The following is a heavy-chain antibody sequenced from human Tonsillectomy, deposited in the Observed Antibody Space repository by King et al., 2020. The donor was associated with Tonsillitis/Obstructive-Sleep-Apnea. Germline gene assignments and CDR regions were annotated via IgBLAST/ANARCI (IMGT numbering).Heavy chain of an antibody. V-gene: IGHV4-34*01. D-gene: IGHD5-12*01. Sequence: VQLQQWGAGLLKPSETLSLTCAVYGGSFSGYYWSWIRQPPGKGLEWIGEINHSGSTNYNPSLKSRVTISVDTSKNQFSLKLSSVTAADTAVYYCARLGWLRPHDAFDIWGQGTMVTVSS. CDR3: ARLGWLRPHDAFDI. J-gene: IGHJ3*02. CDR2: INHSGST. CDR1: GGSFSGYY.